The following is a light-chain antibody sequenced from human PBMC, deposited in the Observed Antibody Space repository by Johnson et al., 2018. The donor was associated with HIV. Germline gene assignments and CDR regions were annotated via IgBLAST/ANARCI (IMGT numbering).Light chain of an antibody. J-gene: IGLJ1*01. CDR1: SSNIGNNY. CDR3: GNWESSQRGYV. Sequence: QSVLTQPPSVSAAPGQKVTISCSGSSSNIGNNYVSWYQQLPGTAPKLLIYDNNKRPSGIPDRFSGSKSGTSATLGITGLQTGDAADYDCGNWESSQRGYVFGTGTKVTVL. V-gene: IGLV1-51*01. CDR2: DNN.